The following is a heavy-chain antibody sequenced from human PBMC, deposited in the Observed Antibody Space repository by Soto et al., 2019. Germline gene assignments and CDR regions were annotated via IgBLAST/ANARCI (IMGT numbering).Heavy chain of an antibody. D-gene: IGHD5-12*01. CDR3: ARGSRRDGYNIDY. CDR1: GGSISSGGYS. V-gene: IGHV4-30-2*01. CDR2: IYHSGST. Sequence: SETLSLTCAVSGGSISSGGYSWSWIRQPPGKGLEWIGYIYHSGSTYYNPSLKSRVTISVDRSKNQFSLKLSSVTAADTAVYYCARGSRRDGYNIDYWGQGTLVTVSS. J-gene: IGHJ4*02.